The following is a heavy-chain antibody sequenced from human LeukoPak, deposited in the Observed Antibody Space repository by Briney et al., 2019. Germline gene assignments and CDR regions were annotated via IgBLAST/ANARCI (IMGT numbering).Heavy chain of an antibody. D-gene: IGHD3-22*01. Sequence: GGSLRLSCAASGFTFSSYGMHWVRQAPGKGLEWVAVIWYDGSNKYYADSVKGRFTISRDNSKNTLYLQMNSLRPEDTALYYCAKDSEDSSGYYYQGYLHHWGQGTLVTVSS. V-gene: IGHV3-30*02. CDR1: GFTFSSYG. CDR3: AKDSEDSSGYYYQGYLHH. CDR2: IWYDGSNK. J-gene: IGHJ1*01.